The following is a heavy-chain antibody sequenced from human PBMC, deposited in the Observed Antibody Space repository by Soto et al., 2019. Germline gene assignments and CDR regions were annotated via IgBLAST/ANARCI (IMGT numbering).Heavy chain of an antibody. CDR1: GSPISGDY. V-gene: IGHV4-59*08. D-gene: IGHD3-22*01. CDR2: SYYNGTT. CDR3: ARLGDYYQAFDC. Sequence: QVQLQESGPGLVKPSETLSVTCTVSGSPISGDYWNWFRLGPGPGLELEGYSYYNGTTSYHPSLKIRVTISLDTSTSQFSLILWSVTAADTAVDFYARLGDYYQAFDCWCHGTLVTVS. J-gene: IGHJ4*01.